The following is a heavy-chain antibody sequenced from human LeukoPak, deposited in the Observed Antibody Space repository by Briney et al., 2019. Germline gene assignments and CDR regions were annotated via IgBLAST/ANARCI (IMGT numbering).Heavy chain of an antibody. V-gene: IGHV4-30-2*01. Sequence: SETLSLTCAVSGGSISSGGYSWSWIRQPPGKGLEWIGYIYHSGSTYYNTSLKSRVTISVDTSKNQFSLKLSSVTAADTAVYYCARVGRPGCSSTSCYLALYYYYGMDVWGQGTTVTVSS. CDR1: GGSISSGGYS. CDR3: ARVGRPGCSSTSCYLALYYYYGMDV. J-gene: IGHJ6*02. CDR2: IYHSGST. D-gene: IGHD2-2*01.